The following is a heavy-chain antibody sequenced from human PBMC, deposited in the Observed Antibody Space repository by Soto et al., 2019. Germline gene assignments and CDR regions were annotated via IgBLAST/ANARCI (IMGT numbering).Heavy chain of an antibody. CDR2: IYWENDK. Sequence: SGPTLVNPTQTLTLTCTFSGFSLSTGGVGVGWIRQPPGKALEWLALIYWENDKRYSPSLNSRLTVTKDTSKNQVVLTMTNMDPVDTATYYCVQSRCGGDCLRSYSSHYYYGVDVWGQGTSVTVSS. J-gene: IGHJ6*02. CDR3: VQSRCGGDCLRSYSSHYYYGVDV. D-gene: IGHD2-21*02. V-gene: IGHV2-5*02. CDR1: GFSLSTGGVG.